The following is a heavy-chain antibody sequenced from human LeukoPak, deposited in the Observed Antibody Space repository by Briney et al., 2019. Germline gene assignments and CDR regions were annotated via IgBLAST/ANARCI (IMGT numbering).Heavy chain of an antibody. CDR1: GYTFTSYD. J-gene: IGHJ5*02. CDR3: ASGRRKIGGINWFDP. Sequence: GASVKVSCKASGYTFTSYDINWVRQATGQGLEWMGWMNPNSGNTGFAQKFQGRVTMTRNTSISTAYMELSSLRSEDTAVYYCASGRRKIGGINWFDPWGQGTLVTVSS. CDR2: MNPNSGNT. V-gene: IGHV1-8*01.